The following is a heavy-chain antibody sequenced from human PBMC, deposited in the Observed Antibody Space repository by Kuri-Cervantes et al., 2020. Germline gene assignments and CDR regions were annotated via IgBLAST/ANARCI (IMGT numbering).Heavy chain of an antibody. D-gene: IGHD6-19*01. J-gene: IGHJ4*02. Sequence: GESLKISCAASGFTFSSFAMTWVRQAPGKGLEWVSAISGSGGSTYYADSVKGRFTISRDNSKNTLYLQMNSLRAEDTVVYYCAKGPGGSSSGWYVGIDWGQGTLVTVSS. CDR1: GFTFSSFA. V-gene: IGHV3-23*01. CDR3: AKGPGGSSSGWYVGID. CDR2: ISGSGGST.